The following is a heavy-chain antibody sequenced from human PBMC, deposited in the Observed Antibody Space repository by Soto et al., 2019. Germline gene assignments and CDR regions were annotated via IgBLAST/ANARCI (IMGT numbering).Heavy chain of an antibody. V-gene: IGHV3-33*01. CDR1: GFTFSSYG. J-gene: IGHJ4*02. CDR3: ARVRVYCSSTSCYNPRNYYFDY. CDR2: IWYDGSNK. Sequence: GGSLRLSCAASGFTFSSYGMHWVRQAPGKGLEWVAVIWYDGSNKYYADSVKGRFTISRDNSKNTLYLQMNSLRAEDTAVYYCARVRVYCSSTSCYNPRNYYFDYWGQGTLVTVSS. D-gene: IGHD2-2*02.